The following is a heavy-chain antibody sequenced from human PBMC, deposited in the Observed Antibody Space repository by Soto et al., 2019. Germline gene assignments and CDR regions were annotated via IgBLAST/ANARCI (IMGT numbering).Heavy chain of an antibody. CDR3: ARGYYCSGNYYKPNLGMDV. CDR1: GGSISSGGYY. V-gene: IGHV4-31*03. CDR2: IYYSGST. Sequence: QVQLQESGPGLVKPSQTLSLTCTVSGGSISSGGYYWSWIRQHPGKGLEWIGYIYYSGSTYYNPYLKSRVTISVDTSKNQFSLKLSSVTAADTAVYWCARGYYCSGNYYKPNLGMDVWGQGTTVTVSS. J-gene: IGHJ6*02. D-gene: IGHD3-10*01.